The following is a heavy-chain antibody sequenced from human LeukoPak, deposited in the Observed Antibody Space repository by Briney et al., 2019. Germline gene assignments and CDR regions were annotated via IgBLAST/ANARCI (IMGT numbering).Heavy chain of an antibody. Sequence: GGSLRLSYAASGFTFDDYAMHWVRQAPGKGLEWVSGINWNSVNIAYADSVKGRFTISRDNAKNSLYLQMNSLRPEDTAFYYCTKDRQAAGNPLFDYWGQGTLVTVSS. CDR3: TKDRQAAGNPLFDY. CDR1: GFTFDDYA. CDR2: INWNSVNI. J-gene: IGHJ4*02. D-gene: IGHD6-13*01. V-gene: IGHV3-9*01.